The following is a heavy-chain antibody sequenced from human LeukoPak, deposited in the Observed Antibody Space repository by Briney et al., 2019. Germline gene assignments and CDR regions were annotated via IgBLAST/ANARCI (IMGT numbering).Heavy chain of an antibody. J-gene: IGHJ4*02. D-gene: IGHD3-22*01. CDR3: AKRGVVIRVILVGFHKEAYYFDS. Sequence: GGSLRLSCAVSGITLSNYGMSWVRQAPGKGLEWVAGISDSGGRPNYADSVKGRFTISRDNPKNTLYLQMKSLRAEDTAVYFCAKRGVVIRVILVGFHKEAYYFDSWGQGALVTVSS. V-gene: IGHV3-23*01. CDR1: GITLSNYG. CDR2: ISDSGGRP.